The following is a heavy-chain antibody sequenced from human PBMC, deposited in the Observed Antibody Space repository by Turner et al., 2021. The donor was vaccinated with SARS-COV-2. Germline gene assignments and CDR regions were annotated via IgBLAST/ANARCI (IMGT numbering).Heavy chain of an antibody. J-gene: IGHJ4*02. CDR3: ARGGYYYDSSGYPFDY. D-gene: IGHD3-22*01. CDR1: GGTFSSYA. Sequence: QVPLVQSGAEVKKPGSSVKVACKASGGTFSSYAINWVRKAPGQGLEWMGRIIPMFGIANYAQKFQGRVTITADKSTSTAYMEPSSLRSEDTAVYYCARGGYYYDSSGYPFDYWGQGTLVTVSS. V-gene: IGHV1-69*04. CDR2: IIPMFGIA.